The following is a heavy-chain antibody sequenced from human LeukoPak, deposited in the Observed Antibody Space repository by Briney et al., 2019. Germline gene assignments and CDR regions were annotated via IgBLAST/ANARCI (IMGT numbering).Heavy chain of an antibody. D-gene: IGHD2-15*01. CDR2: ISHDGSNN. J-gene: IGHJ6*02. CDR1: GFTFSRYG. V-gene: IGHV3-30*18. CDR3: AKDTCSGGSCYYYYGMDV. Sequence: GGSLRLSCAASGFTFSRYGIHWVRHAPGKGLEWVAVISHDGSNNYYADSVKGRFTISRDNSKNTLYLQMISLRAEDTAVYYCAKDTCSGGSCYYYYGMDVWGQGTTVTVSS.